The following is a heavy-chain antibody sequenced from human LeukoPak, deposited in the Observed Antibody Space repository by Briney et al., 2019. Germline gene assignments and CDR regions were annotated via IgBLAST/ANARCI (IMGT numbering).Heavy chain of an antibody. V-gene: IGHV4-59*01. Sequence: SETLSLTCTVSGDSISSYYWSWIRQPPGKGLEWIGYIYYSGSTNYNPSLKSRVTISVDTSKNQFSLKLSSMTAADTAVYYCARARRIAAADYWGQGTLVTVPS. J-gene: IGHJ4*02. CDR1: GDSISSYY. CDR3: ARARRIAAADY. D-gene: IGHD6-13*01. CDR2: IYYSGST.